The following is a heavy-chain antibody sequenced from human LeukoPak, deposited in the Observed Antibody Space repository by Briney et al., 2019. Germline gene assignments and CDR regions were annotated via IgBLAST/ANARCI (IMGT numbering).Heavy chain of an antibody. D-gene: IGHD6-19*01. CDR1: GGSISSYY. Sequence: SETLSLTCTVSGGSISSYYWSWIRQPPGKGLEWIGYIYTSGSTNYNPSLKSRVTISVDTSKNQFSLKLSSVTAADTAVYYCARRLAVAGTRWFDPWGQGTLVTVPS. CDR2: IYTSGST. CDR3: ARRLAVAGTRWFDP. V-gene: IGHV4-4*09. J-gene: IGHJ5*02.